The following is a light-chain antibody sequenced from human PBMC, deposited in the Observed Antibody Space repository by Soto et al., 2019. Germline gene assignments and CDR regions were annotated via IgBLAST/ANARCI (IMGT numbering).Light chain of an antibody. Sequence: EIVMTQSPATLSVSPGERATLSCRASQSVSSNLAWFQQKPGQAPRLLIYGASTRATGIPARFSGSGSGTEFTLTISSLQSEDFAVYYCQQYNNWPPVTFGQGTKVEIK. CDR2: GAS. CDR1: QSVSSN. CDR3: QQYNNWPPVT. V-gene: IGKV3-15*01. J-gene: IGKJ1*01.